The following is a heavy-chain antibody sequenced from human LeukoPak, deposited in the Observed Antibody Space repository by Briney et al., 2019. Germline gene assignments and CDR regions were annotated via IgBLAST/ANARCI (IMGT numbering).Heavy chain of an antibody. Sequence: SVKVSCKASGGTFSSYAISWVRQAPGQGLEWMGGIIPIFGTANYAQKFQGRVTITTDESTSTVYMELSSLRSEDTAVYYCASAYCGGDCYGYYYYYYMDVWGKGTTVTVSS. V-gene: IGHV1-69*05. J-gene: IGHJ6*03. D-gene: IGHD2-21*02. CDR1: GGTFSSYA. CDR3: ASAYCGGDCYGYYYYYYMDV. CDR2: IIPIFGTA.